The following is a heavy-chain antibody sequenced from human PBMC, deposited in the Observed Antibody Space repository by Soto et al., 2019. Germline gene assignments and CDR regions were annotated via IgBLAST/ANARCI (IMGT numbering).Heavy chain of an antibody. Sequence: ETLSLTCTVSGGSVSSGSYYWSWIRQPPGKGLEWIGYIYYSGSTNYNPSLKSRVTISVDTSKNQFSLKLSSVTAADTAVYYCARLYCSGGSCYSEDNWFDPWGQGTLVTVSS. CDR2: IYYSGST. D-gene: IGHD2-15*01. CDR1: GGSVSSGSYY. J-gene: IGHJ5*02. V-gene: IGHV4-61*01. CDR3: ARLYCSGGSCYSEDNWFDP.